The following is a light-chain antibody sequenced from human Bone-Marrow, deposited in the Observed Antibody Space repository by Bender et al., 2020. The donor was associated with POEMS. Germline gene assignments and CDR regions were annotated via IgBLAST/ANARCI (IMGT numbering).Light chain of an antibody. V-gene: IGLV2-8*01. J-gene: IGLJ3*02. CDR1: SSDVGTYDY. CDR2: EVT. CDR3: SSYGGNNNWV. Sequence: QSALTQPPSASGSPGQSVTISCTGTSSDVGTYDYVSWYQQRPGKAPKLVIYEVTKRPSGVPDRFSGSKSGNTASLTVSGLQAEDEADYYCSSYGGNNNWVFGGGTKMTVL.